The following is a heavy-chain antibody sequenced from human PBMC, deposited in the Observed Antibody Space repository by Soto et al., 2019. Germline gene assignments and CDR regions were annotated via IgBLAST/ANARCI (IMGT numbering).Heavy chain of an antibody. CDR1: GGSFNGYY. CDR2: INHIGGT. V-gene: IGHV4-34*01. CDR3: ATRITVFGLLIPPFDP. J-gene: IGHJ5*02. Sequence: SESLSLTCAVYGGSFNGYYWNWIRQPPGKGLEWIGEINHIGGTHYNPSLKSRVTMSVDTSKNQFSLRLSSVTAADTAIYYCATRITVFGLLIPPFDPWGQGTQVTVS. D-gene: IGHD3-3*01.